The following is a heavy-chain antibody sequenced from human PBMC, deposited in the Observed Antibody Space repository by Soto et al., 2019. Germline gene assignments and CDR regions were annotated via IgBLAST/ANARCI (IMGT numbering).Heavy chain of an antibody. J-gene: IGHJ2*01. Sequence: QVQLVQSGGEVKKPGASVKVSCQASGYTFSDYAISWVRQAPGQGLEWMGWISASTRNTDQAQNCQGRVIMTLDTATNTASRELRSLRSDDTAVYYCVRCYCSVGSCYACWHFDLWGRGTLVTVSS. V-gene: IGHV1-18*01. CDR3: VRCYCSVGSCYACWHFDL. D-gene: IGHD2-15*01. CDR1: GYTFSDYA. CDR2: ISASTRNT.